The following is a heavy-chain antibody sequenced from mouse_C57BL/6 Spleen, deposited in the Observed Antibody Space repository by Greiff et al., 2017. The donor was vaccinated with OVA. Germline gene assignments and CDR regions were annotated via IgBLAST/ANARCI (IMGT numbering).Heavy chain of an antibody. J-gene: IGHJ1*03. CDR1: GFSLTSYG. V-gene: IGHV2-5*01. CDR3: AKNDDTTVPYWYFDV. Sequence: QVQLKESGPGLVQPSQSLSITCTVSGFSLTSYGVHWVRQSPGKGLEWLGVIWRGGSTDYNAAFMSRLSITKDNSKSQVFFKMNSLQADDTAIYYYAKNDDTTVPYWYFDVWGTGTTVTVSS. CDR2: IWRGGST. D-gene: IGHD1-1*01.